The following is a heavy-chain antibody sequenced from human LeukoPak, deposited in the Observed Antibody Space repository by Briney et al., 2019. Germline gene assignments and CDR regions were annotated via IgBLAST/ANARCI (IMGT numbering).Heavy chain of an antibody. CDR3: ARSRDSSGYYYLI. D-gene: IGHD3-22*01. CDR1: GYTFSNYW. CDR2: IYPDDSNT. V-gene: IGHV5-51*01. Sequence: GESLRISCEASGYTFSNYWIGWVRQMPGKGLEWMGIIYPDDSNTIYSPSFQGQVTISADKSISTAYLQWSSLKASDTAMYYCARSRDSSGYYYLIWGQGTLVTVSS. J-gene: IGHJ4*02.